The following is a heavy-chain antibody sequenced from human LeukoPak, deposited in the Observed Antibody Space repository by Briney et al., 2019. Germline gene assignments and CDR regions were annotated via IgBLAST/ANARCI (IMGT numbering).Heavy chain of an antibody. V-gene: IGHV4-59*01. J-gene: IGHJ4*02. CDR1: GGSISSYY. D-gene: IGHD5-18*01. CDR3: ARENDRYGRIDY. Sequence: KSSETLSLTCTVSGGSISSYYWRWVRQPPGKGLEWIGYVSYSGSTDYNPSLKSRVIISIDTSKNQFSLRLSSVTAADTAVYYCARENDRYGRIDYWGQGTQVTVSS. CDR2: VSYSGST.